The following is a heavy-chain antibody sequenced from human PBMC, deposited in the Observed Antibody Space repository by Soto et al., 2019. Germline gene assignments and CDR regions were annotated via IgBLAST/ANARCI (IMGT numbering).Heavy chain of an antibody. Sequence: SVKVSCKASGGTFSSYAISWVRQAPGRGLEWMGGIIPIFGTANYAQKFQGRVTITADESTSTAYMELSSLRSEDTAVYYCARDHNTVATDMDGVGTLDYWGQGTLVTVSS. V-gene: IGHV1-69*13. CDR2: IIPIFGTA. J-gene: IGHJ4*02. CDR1: GGTFSSYA. CDR3: ARDHNTVATDMDGVGTLDY. D-gene: IGHD5-18*01.